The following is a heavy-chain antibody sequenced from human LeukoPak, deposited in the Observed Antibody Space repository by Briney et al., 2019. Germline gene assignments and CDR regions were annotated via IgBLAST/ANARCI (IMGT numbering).Heavy chain of an antibody. J-gene: IGHJ3*02. D-gene: IGHD2-21*01. CDR1: GYIFIDYQ. V-gene: IGHV1-2*02. CDR3: ARGAPVVGDSFDI. CDR2: INPNGGGT. Sequence: ASVKVSCKTSGYIFIDYQLNWVRRAPGEGLEWMAWINPNGGGTKYAQKFQDRLTMTWDTSISTAYMELNTLTSDDTAVYYCARGAPVVGDSFDIWGHGTMVTVPS.